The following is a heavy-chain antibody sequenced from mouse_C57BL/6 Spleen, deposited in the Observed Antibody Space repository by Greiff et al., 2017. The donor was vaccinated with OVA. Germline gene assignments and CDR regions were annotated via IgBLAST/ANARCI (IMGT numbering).Heavy chain of an antibody. CDR2: IRNKANGYTT. Sequence: DVMLVESGGGLVQPGGSLCLSCAASGFTFTDYYMSWVRQPPGKALEWLGFIRNKANGYTTEYSASVKGRFTISRDNSQSILYLQMNALRAEDSATYYCARYRAAQAHDYWGQGTTLTVSS. V-gene: IGHV7-3*01. CDR1: GFTFTDYY. D-gene: IGHD3-2*02. CDR3: ARYRAAQAHDY. J-gene: IGHJ2*01.